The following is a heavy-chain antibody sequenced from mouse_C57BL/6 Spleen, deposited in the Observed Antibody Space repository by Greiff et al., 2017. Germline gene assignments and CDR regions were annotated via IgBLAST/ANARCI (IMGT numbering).Heavy chain of an antibody. Sequence: QVQLQQSGAELVRPGSSVKLSCKASGYTFTSYCMHWVKQSPIQGLEWIGNINPSDSATHYNQKFKDKATLTVDKSSSTAYMQLSSLTSEDSAVYYCASETHYVGPMDYWGQGTSVTVSS. J-gene: IGHJ4*01. CDR1: GYTFTSYC. D-gene: IGHD1-2*01. CDR2: INPSDSAT. V-gene: IGHV1-52*01. CDR3: ASETHYVGPMDY.